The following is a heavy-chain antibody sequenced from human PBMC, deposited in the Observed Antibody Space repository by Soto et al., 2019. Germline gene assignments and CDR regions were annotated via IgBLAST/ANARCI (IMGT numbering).Heavy chain of an antibody. V-gene: IGHV4-34*01. CDR2: INHSGST. Sequence: PSETLSLTCAVYVGSFSGYYWSWIRQPPGKGLEWIGEINHSGSTNYNPSLKSRVTISVDTSKNQFSLKLSSVTAADTAVYYCARARRNAYYYYYMDVWGKGTTVTVSS. J-gene: IGHJ6*03. D-gene: IGHD6-6*01. CDR1: VGSFSGYY. CDR3: ARARRNAYYYYYMDV.